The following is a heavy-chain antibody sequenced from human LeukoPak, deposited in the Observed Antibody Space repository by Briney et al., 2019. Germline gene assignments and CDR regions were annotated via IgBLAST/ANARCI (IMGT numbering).Heavy chain of an antibody. CDR1: GFTFSDNY. CDR2: ISSSGNTT. CDR3: AREFGENTIFGGVIVMTDYYYYMDV. D-gene: IGHD3-16*02. Sequence: GGSLRLSCAASGFTFSDNYMSWIRQAPGKGLEWVSYISSSGNTTYNADSVKGRFSITRDNAKNSLYLQMNSLRAEDTAVYYCAREFGENTIFGGVIVMTDYYYYMDVWGKGTTVTISS. V-gene: IGHV3-11*01. J-gene: IGHJ6*03.